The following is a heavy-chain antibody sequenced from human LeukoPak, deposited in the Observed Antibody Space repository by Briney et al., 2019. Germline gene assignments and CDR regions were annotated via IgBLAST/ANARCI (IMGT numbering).Heavy chain of an antibody. CDR2: IYYSGST. Sequence: SETLSLTCTVSGGSISSGDYYWSWIRQPPGKCLEWIGYIYYSGSTYYNPSLKSRVTISVDTSKNQFSLKLSSVTAADTAVYYCARDVTYYDFWSGCSGFDPWGQGTLVTVSS. J-gene: IGHJ5*02. D-gene: IGHD3-3*01. CDR1: GGSISSGDYY. CDR3: ARDVTYYDFWSGCSGFDP. V-gene: IGHV4-30-4*08.